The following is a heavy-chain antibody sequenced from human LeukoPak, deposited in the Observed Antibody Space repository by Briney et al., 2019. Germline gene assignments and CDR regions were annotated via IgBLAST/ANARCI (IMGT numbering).Heavy chain of an antibody. J-gene: IGHJ4*02. CDR1: GYTFTGYY. D-gene: IGHD6-13*01. CDR3: ARVSFGYSSSWLGFDY. Sequence: GASVKVSCKASGYTFTGYYMHWVRQAPGQGLEWMGRINPNSGGTNYAQKFQGRVTMTRDTSISTAYMELSRLRSDDTAVYYCARVSFGYSSSWLGFDYWGQGTLVTVPS. CDR2: INPNSGGT. V-gene: IGHV1-2*06.